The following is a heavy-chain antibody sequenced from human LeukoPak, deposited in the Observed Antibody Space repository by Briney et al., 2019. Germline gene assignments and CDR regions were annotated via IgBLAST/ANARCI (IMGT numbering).Heavy chain of an antibody. D-gene: IGHD6-13*01. Sequence: GGSLRLSCAASGFTFSDYYMSWIRQAPGQGLERVSYISSSGSTIYYEDSAQGRFTTFSDNANNSLYLQMNSLRAEDTAVYYCARDKYSSSWRVQRYYFDYGGQGTLVTVSS. J-gene: IGHJ4*02. V-gene: IGHV3-11*01. CDR3: ARDKYSSSWRVQRYYFDY. CDR2: ISSSGSTI. CDR1: GFTFSDYY.